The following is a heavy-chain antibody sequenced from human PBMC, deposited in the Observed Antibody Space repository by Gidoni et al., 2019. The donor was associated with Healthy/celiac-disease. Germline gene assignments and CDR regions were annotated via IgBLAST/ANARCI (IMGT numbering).Heavy chain of an antibody. D-gene: IGHD2-2*01. CDR3: AREESAYCSSTSCFRYYGMDV. Sequence: EVQLVESGGGLVKPGGSLRLSCAASGFTFSSYSMNWVRQAPGKGLEWVSSISSSSSNIYYADSVKGRFTISRDNAKNSLYLQMNSLRAEDTAVYYCAREESAYCSSTSCFRYYGMDVWGQGTTVTVSS. J-gene: IGHJ6*02. CDR1: GFTFSSYS. CDR2: ISSSSSNI. V-gene: IGHV3-21*01.